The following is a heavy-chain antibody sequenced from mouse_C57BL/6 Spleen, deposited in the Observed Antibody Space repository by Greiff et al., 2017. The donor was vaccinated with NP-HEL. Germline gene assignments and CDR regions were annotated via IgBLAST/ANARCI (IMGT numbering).Heavy chain of an antibody. CDR1: GYTFTDYN. V-gene: IGHV1-18*01. D-gene: IGHD2-2*01. CDR3: ARCGYAYYYAMDY. J-gene: IGHJ4*01. Sequence: LVEPGASVKIPCKASGYTFTDYNMDWVKQSHGKSLEWIGDINPNNGGTIYNQKFKGKATLTVDKSSSTAYMELRSLTSEDTAVYYCARCGYAYYYAMDYWGQGTSVTVSS. CDR2: INPNNGGT.